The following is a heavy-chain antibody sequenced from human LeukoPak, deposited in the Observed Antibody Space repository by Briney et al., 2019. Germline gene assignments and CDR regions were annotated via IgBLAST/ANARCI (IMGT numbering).Heavy chain of an antibody. CDR2: IYHSGST. D-gene: IGHD1-26*01. J-gene: IGHJ1*01. Sequence: PSETLSLTCAVSGGSISSSNWWSWVRQPPGKGLEWIGEIYHSGSTNYNPSLKSRVTISVDKSKNQFSLKLSSVTAADTAVYYCASPPLSGSYSRAGENFQHWGQGTLVTVSS. CDR3: ASPPLSGSYSRAGENFQH. V-gene: IGHV4-4*02. CDR1: GGSISSSNW.